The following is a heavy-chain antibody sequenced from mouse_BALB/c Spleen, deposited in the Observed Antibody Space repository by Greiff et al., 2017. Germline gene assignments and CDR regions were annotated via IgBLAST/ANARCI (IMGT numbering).Heavy chain of an antibody. Sequence: EVKLEESGPGLVKPSQSLSLTCSVTGYSITSGYYWNWIRQFPGNKLEWMGYISYDGSNNYNPSLKNRISITSDTSKNQFFLKLNSVTTEDTATYYCASGTSHWYFDVWGAGTTVTVSS. J-gene: IGHJ1*01. CDR2: ISYDGSN. CDR3: ASGTSHWYFDV. V-gene: IGHV3-6*02. CDR1: GYSITSGYY. D-gene: IGHD6-1*01.